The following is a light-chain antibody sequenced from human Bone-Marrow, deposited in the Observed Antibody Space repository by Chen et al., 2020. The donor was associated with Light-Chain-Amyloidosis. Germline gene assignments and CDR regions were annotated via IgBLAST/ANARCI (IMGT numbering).Light chain of an antibody. Sequence: EIVMTQSPATLSVSPGERATLSCRASQSVSSNLAWYQQKPGQAPRLLSYGASTRAAGIPARFSGSGSGTEFTLTISSLQSEDFAVYYGQQYNNWPRTFGQGTKVEIK. CDR2: GAS. V-gene: IGKV3-15*01. CDR3: QQYNNWPRT. CDR1: QSVSSN. J-gene: IGKJ1*01.